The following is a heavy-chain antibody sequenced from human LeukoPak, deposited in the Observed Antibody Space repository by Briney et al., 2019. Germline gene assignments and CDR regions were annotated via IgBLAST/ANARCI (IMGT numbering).Heavy chain of an antibody. J-gene: IGHJ4*02. D-gene: IGHD3-10*01. CDR1: GFTFSSYA. Sequence: PGGSLRLSCAASGFTFSSYAMSWVRQAPGKGLEWVSGISGSGDNTYYADSVKGRFTISRDNSKNTLYLQVNSLRAEDTAVYYCAKTKVPNYYGSGSYVDFWGQGTLVTVSS. V-gene: IGHV3-23*01. CDR2: ISGSGDNT. CDR3: AKTKVPNYYGSGSYVDF.